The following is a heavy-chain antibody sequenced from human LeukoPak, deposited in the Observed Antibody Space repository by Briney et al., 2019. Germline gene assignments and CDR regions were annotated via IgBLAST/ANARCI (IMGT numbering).Heavy chain of an antibody. Sequence: GGSLRLSCAASGFTFSSYAMSWVRQAPGKGLEWVSAISGSGASTYYADSVKGRFTISRDNSKNTLYVQMNSLRTEDTAVYYCAKSQFGGVFDGFDIWGQGTMVTVSS. CDR3: AKSQFGGVFDGFDI. CDR2: ISGSGAST. J-gene: IGHJ3*02. V-gene: IGHV3-23*01. CDR1: GFTFSSYA. D-gene: IGHD3-16*01.